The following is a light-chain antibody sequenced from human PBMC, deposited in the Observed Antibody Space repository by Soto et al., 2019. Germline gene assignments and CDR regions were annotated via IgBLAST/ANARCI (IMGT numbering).Light chain of an antibody. CDR1: SSDVGDNNY. CDR2: EVN. CDR3: GSFTSTSTLYV. V-gene: IGLV2-14*01. Sequence: QSALSQPASVSASPGQSITISCSGTSSDVGDNNYVSWYQQHPGKAPKLIIYEVNNRPSGVSNRFSGSKSGNTASLSISVLQAEDEADYYCGSFTSTSTLYVFGTGTKVTVL. J-gene: IGLJ1*01.